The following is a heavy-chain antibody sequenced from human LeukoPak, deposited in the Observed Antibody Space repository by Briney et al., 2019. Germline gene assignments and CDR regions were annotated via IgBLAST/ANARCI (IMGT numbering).Heavy chain of an antibody. D-gene: IGHD2-15*01. Sequence: GGSLRLSCTASGFSFSTYGMHWVRQAPGKGLEWVSAISDTGNTYHADSVKGRFTISRDSSKNTLFLQMNRLRPEDAAVYYCAKAPVTTCRGAFCYPFDYWGLGTLVTVSS. CDR1: GFSFSTYG. CDR3: AKAPVTTCRGAFCYPFDY. CDR2: ISDTGNT. V-gene: IGHV3-23*01. J-gene: IGHJ4*02.